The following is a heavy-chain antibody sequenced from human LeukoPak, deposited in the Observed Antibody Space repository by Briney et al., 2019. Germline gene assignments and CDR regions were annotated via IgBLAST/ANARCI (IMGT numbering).Heavy chain of an antibody. CDR3: ARAVVTPPRILDY. J-gene: IGHJ4*02. CDR2: ISWNSGSI. CDR1: GFTFDDYA. D-gene: IGHD4-23*01. V-gene: IGHV3-9*01. Sequence: PGGSLRLSCAASGFTFDDYAMHWVRQAPGKGLEWVSGISWNSGSIGYADSVKGRFTISRDNAKNSLYLQMNSLRAEDTAVYYCARAVVTPPRILDYWGQGTLVTVSS.